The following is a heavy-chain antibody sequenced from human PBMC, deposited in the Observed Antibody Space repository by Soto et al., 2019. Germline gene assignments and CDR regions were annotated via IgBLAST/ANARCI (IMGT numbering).Heavy chain of an antibody. D-gene: IGHD6-13*01. V-gene: IGHV4-34*01. J-gene: IGHJ4*02. CDR3: ARGSSSSWYGGPFDY. CDR1: GVSFRGYY. CDR2: INHSGST. Sequence: SETLSLTCAVYGVSFRGYYWSWIRQSPWKGLEWIGEINHSGSTNYNPSLKSRLTISVETSKNQVSLKLSSVTAADTAVYYCARGSSSSWYGGPFDYWGQGTLVTVSS.